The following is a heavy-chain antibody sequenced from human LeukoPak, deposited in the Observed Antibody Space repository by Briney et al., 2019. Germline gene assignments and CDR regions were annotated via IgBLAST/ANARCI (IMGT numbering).Heavy chain of an antibody. CDR3: ARYLDYGGNSRVFQH. Sequence: PSETLSLTCAVYGGSLSAYYWTWIRQPPGKGLEWIGKINYGGSTNYNPSLKSRVTISIDTSKNQFSLKLSSVTAADTAIYYCARYLDYGGNSRVFQHWGQGTLVTVSS. CDR1: GGSLSAYY. D-gene: IGHD4-23*01. J-gene: IGHJ1*01. V-gene: IGHV4-34*01. CDR2: INYGGST.